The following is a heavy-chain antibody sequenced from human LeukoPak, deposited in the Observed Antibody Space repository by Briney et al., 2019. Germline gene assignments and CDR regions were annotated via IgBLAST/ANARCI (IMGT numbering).Heavy chain of an antibody. V-gene: IGHV1-2*02. CDR2: VNPNSGGT. Sequence: SVKVSCKASGYTFTGYYMHWVRQAPGQGFEWMGWVNPNSGGTNYAQKFQGRVTMTRDTSISTAYMELSRLRSDDTAVYYCARGGSGSYYFGYWGQGTLVTVSS. CDR3: ARGGSGSYYFGY. D-gene: IGHD3-10*01. CDR1: GYTFTGYY. J-gene: IGHJ4*02.